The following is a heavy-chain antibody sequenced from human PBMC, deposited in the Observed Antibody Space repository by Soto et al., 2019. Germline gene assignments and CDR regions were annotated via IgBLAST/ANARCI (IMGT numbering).Heavy chain of an antibody. Sequence: GASVKVSCKASGGTFSSYAISWVRQAPGQGLEWMGGIIPIFGTANYAQKFQGRVTITADESTSTAYMELSSLRSEDTAVYYCARYRGIVVVVAATRGDYYYGMDVWGQGTTFTVSS. D-gene: IGHD2-15*01. CDR1: GGTFSSYA. V-gene: IGHV1-69*13. J-gene: IGHJ6*02. CDR3: ARYRGIVVVVAATRGDYYYGMDV. CDR2: IIPIFGTA.